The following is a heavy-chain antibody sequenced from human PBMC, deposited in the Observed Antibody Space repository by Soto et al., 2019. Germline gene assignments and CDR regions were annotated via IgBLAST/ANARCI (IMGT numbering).Heavy chain of an antibody. CDR1: GFTFSSYG. J-gene: IGHJ6*02. CDR3: ARYGSGSYYPGHYYYGMDV. D-gene: IGHD3-10*01. CDR2: IWYDGSNK. Sequence: QVQLVESGGGVVQPGRSLRLSCVASGFTFSSYGMHWVRQAPGKGLEWVAVIWYDGSNKYYADSVKGRFTISRDNSKNTLYLQMNSLRAEDTAVYYCARYGSGSYYPGHYYYGMDVWGQGTTVTVSS. V-gene: IGHV3-33*01.